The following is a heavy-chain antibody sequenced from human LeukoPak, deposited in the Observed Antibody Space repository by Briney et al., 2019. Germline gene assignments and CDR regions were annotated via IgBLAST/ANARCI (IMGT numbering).Heavy chain of an antibody. V-gene: IGHV3-23*01. CDR2: ISGTAENT. CDR1: GFIFSSYP. CDR3: ANPRGGV. Sequence: GGSLRLSCAASGFIFSSYPMSWVRQAPGKGLEWVSAISGTAENTYYADSVKGRFSISRDNSRNTVHLQMKSLKPQYSTVYYCANPRGGVWGQGTLVTVSS. J-gene: IGHJ4*02. D-gene: IGHD3-10*01.